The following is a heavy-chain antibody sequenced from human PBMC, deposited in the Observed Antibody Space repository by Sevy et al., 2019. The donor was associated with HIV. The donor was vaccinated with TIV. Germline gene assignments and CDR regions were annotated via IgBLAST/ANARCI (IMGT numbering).Heavy chain of an antibody. V-gene: IGHV3-21*01. J-gene: IGHJ2*01. CDR1: GFTFSSYS. CDR3: ARKSAVGGNWYFDL. Sequence: GGSLRLSCAASGFTFSSYSMNWVRQAPGKGLEWVSSISSSSSYIYYADSVKGRFTISRDNAKNSLYLQMNSLRAEDTAVYYCARKSAVGGNWYFDLWGRSTLVTVSS. D-gene: IGHD2-15*01. CDR2: ISSSSSYI.